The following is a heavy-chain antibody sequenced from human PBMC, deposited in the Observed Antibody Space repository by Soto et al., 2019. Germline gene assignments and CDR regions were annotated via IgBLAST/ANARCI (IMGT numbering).Heavy chain of an antibody. CDR2: ISGSGGST. D-gene: IGHD3-22*01. J-gene: IGHJ4*02. Sequence: GGSLRLCCAASGFTFSSYAMSWVRQAPGKGLEWVSAISGSGGSTYYADSVKGRFTISRDNSKNTLYLQMNSLRAEDTAVYYCAKDLGDYYDSSGHYWGQGTLVTVSS. CDR1: GFTFSSYA. CDR3: AKDLGDYYDSSGHY. V-gene: IGHV3-23*01.